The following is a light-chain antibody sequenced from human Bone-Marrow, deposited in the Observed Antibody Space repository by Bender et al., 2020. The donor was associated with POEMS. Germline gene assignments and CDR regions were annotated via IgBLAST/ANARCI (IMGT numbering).Light chain of an antibody. CDR1: SIGSKS. CDR2: DDS. J-gene: IGLJ3*02. Sequence: SYVLTQPPSVSVALGQTARITCGGDSIGSKSVHWFQQKPRQAPVLVVSDDSDRPPGISERFSGSNSGDRATLTISKAEAGDEADYYCQVWDSSSDHQVFGGGTKLTVL. V-gene: IGLV3-21*02. CDR3: QVWDSSSDHQV.